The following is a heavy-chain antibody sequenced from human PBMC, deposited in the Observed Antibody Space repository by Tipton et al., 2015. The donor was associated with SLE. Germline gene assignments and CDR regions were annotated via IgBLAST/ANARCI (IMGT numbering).Heavy chain of an antibody. CDR3: ARGLIAARFDY. V-gene: IGHV4-61*02. CDR1: GGSISSGSYY. CDR2: IYTSGST. D-gene: IGHD6-6*01. J-gene: IGHJ4*02. Sequence: TLFLTCTVSGGSISSGSYYWSWIRQPAGKGLEWIGRIYTSGSTNYNPSLKSRVTISVDTSKNQFSLKLSSVTAADTAVYYCARGLIAARFDYWGQGTLVTVSS.